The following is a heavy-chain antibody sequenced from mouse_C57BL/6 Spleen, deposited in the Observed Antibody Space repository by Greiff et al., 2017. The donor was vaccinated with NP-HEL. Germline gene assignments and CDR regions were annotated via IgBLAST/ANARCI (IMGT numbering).Heavy chain of an antibody. Sequence: QVQLQQSGPELVKPGASVKISCKASGYAFSSSWMNWVKQRPGKGLEWIGMIHPNSGSTNYNEKFKSKATLTVDKSSSTAYMQLSSLTSEDSAVYYCARTGGLLDYWGQGTTLTVSS. J-gene: IGHJ2*01. CDR3: ARTGGLLDY. D-gene: IGHD2-3*01. CDR1: GYAFSSSW. CDR2: IHPNSGST. V-gene: IGHV1-64*01.